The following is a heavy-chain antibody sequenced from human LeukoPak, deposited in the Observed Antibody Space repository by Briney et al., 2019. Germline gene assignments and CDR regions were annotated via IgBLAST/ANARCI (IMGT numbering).Heavy chain of an antibody. Sequence: GGSLRLSCAASGFTFSLSWMHWVRQAPGKGLEWVSSIDASGGNTHYADSVKGRFTISRDNSKNTFYLQMDTLRADDTAVYYCAKGSGSGWYGWFAPWGQGALVTVSS. J-gene: IGHJ5*02. V-gene: IGHV3-23*01. CDR3: AKGSGSGWYGWFAP. D-gene: IGHD6-19*01. CDR1: GFTFSLSW. CDR2: IDASGGNT.